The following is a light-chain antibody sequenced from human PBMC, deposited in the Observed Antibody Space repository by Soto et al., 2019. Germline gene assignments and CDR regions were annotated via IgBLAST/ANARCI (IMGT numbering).Light chain of an antibody. CDR3: QQSDTTPRT. Sequence: IRRTQCRSSLSASVGDRVTITCRASQNIKKYLNWYQQKPGKAPELLIYGASSLQSGVPSRFSGSGSETNLTLTIIRLQPVDFSTYHCQQSDTTPRTFAQGTKVDIK. V-gene: IGKV1-39*01. CDR1: QNIKKY. CDR2: GAS. J-gene: IGKJ1*01.